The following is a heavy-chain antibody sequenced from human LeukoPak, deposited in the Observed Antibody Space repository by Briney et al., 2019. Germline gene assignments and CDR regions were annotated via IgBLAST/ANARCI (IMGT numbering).Heavy chain of an antibody. CDR2: IKQDGSEK. CDR3: ARLPYDFWSGYSYFDY. D-gene: IGHD3-3*01. CDR1: GFTFSSYW. J-gene: IGHJ4*02. V-gene: IGHV3-7*01. Sequence: PGGSLRLSCAASGFTFSSYWMSWVRQAPGKGLEWVANIKQDGSEKYYVDSVKGRFTISRDNAKNSLYLQMNSLRAEDTAVYYCARLPYDFWSGYSYFDYWGQGTLVTVSS.